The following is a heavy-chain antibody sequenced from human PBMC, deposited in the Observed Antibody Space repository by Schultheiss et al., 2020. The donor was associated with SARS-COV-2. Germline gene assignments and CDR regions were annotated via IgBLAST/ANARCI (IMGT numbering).Heavy chain of an antibody. CDR3: ARGGRQQLDGMDV. CDR1: GYTFTSYD. D-gene: IGHD6-13*01. Sequence: ASVKVSCKASGYTFTSYDINWVRQATGQGLEWMGIINPSGGNTNYAQKLQGRVTITADESTSTAYMELRSLRSDDTAVYYCARGGRQQLDGMDVWGQGTTVTVSS. V-gene: IGHV1-8*01. CDR2: INPSGGNT. J-gene: IGHJ6*02.